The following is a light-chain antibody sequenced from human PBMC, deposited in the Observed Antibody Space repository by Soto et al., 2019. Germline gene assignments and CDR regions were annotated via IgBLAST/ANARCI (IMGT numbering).Light chain of an antibody. Sequence: EIVMTQSPATLSVSPGERATLSCRASQGVSSNLAWYQQKPGQAPRLLMYGASTRATGIPARFSGSGSGTEFTLTISSLQSEDFAVYYCQQYNDWPPTFGQGTKVEIK. CDR3: QQYNDWPPT. V-gene: IGKV3-15*01. J-gene: IGKJ1*01. CDR2: GAS. CDR1: QGVSSN.